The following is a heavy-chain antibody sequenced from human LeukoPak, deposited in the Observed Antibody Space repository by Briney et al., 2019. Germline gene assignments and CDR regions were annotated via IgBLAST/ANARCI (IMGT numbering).Heavy chain of an antibody. Sequence: PSETLSLTCIVSGVSISSSTYYWGWIRQPPGKGLEWIGTIYYSGSTYYNPSLKSRVTISVDTSKNQFSLKLSSVTAADTAVYYCARLPSGGSLGAFDIWGQGTMVTVSS. CDR2: IYYSGST. J-gene: IGHJ3*02. CDR3: ARLPSGGSLGAFDI. CDR1: GVSISSSTYY. D-gene: IGHD2-15*01. V-gene: IGHV4-39*01.